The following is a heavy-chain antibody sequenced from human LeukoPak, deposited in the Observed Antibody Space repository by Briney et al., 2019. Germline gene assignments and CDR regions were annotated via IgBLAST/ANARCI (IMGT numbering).Heavy chain of an antibody. CDR2: VSSYDGYRK. D-gene: IGHD4-23*01. CDR3: ARERDYGGQTS. J-gene: IGHJ4*02. Sequence: PGGSLRLSCGASGFTFNIHAMHWVRQAPGKGLEWVAAVSSYDGYRKTYADSVKGRFTISRDNSQNTLYLQMNSLRVEDTAVYYCARERDYGGQTSWGQGTLVTVSS. CDR1: GFTFNIHA. V-gene: IGHV3-30-3*01.